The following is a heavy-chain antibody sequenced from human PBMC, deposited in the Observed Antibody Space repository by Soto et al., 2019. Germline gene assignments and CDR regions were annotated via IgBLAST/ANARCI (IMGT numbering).Heavy chain of an antibody. CDR2: ISDSGSYI. V-gene: IGHV3-21*01. J-gene: IGHJ4*02. CDR1: GFSFSNYN. D-gene: IGHD4-17*01. Sequence: EVQLVESGGGLVKPGGSLRLSCAASGFSFSNYNMNWVRQAPGKGLEWVSSISDSGSYIYYADSVKGRFTISRDNAKNSLYLQMNSLRAEDTAIYYCARGLNDYGDHSLDYWGQGTLVTVSS. CDR3: ARGLNDYGDHSLDY.